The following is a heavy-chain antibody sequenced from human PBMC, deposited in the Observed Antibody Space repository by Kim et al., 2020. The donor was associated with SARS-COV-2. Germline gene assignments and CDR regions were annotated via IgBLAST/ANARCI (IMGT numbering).Heavy chain of an antibody. CDR2: ISSVGSTI. D-gene: IGHD6-13*01. CDR3: ARAMYSSR. J-gene: IGHJ4*02. Sequence: ISSVGSTINYAAAVKGGFTISRDNAKNSLYRQMNSVRAEDAAVYYCARAMYSSRWGQGTLVTVSS. V-gene: IGHV3-11*01.